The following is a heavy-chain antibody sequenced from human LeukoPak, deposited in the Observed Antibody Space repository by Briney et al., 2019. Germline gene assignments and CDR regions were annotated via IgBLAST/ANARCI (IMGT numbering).Heavy chain of an antibody. Sequence: GGSLRLSCAVSGFTFSSYAMHWVRQVPGKGLEWVAVISYDGSNKFYADSVKGRFAISRDNSKNTLYLQMNSLRAEDTAVYYCARDLVRDIVVVPAAPGDYWGQGTLVTVSS. CDR1: GFTFSSYA. CDR3: ARDLVRDIVVVPAAPGDY. D-gene: IGHD2-2*01. J-gene: IGHJ4*02. V-gene: IGHV3-30*09. CDR2: ISYDGSNK.